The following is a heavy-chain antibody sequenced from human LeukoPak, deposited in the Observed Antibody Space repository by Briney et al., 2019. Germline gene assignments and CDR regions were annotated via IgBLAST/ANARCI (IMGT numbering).Heavy chain of an antibody. J-gene: IGHJ4*02. Sequence: SGGSLRLSCAASGFTFSNYWMHWVRQAPGKGLVWVSRINGDGSSTSYADSVKGRFTISRDNAKNTLYLQRDSLRAEDTAVYYCARDPYGSGRYWGQGTRVTVSS. CDR2: INGDGSST. CDR3: ARDPYGSGRY. V-gene: IGHV3-74*01. D-gene: IGHD3-10*01. CDR1: GFTFSNYW.